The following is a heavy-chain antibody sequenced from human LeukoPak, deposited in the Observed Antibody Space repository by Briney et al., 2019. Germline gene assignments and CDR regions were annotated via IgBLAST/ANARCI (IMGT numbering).Heavy chain of an antibody. V-gene: IGHV3-11*01. CDR2: ISSSGSTI. D-gene: IGHD3-10*01. CDR1: GFTFSDYY. J-gene: IGHJ5*02. Sequence: PGGSLRRPCAASGFTFSDYYMSWIRQAPGKGLEWVSYISSSGSTIYYADSVKGRFTISRDNAKNSLYLQMNSLRAEDTAVYYCARDPYGSGSYTRFDPWGQGTLVTVSS. CDR3: ARDPYGSGSYTRFDP.